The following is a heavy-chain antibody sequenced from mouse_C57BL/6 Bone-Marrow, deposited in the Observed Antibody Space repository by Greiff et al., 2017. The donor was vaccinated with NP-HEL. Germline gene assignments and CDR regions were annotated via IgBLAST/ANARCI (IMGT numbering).Heavy chain of an antibody. CDR3: ARSREYPAWFAY. CDR1: GYTFTSYG. D-gene: IGHD5-1*01. CDR2: IYPRSGNT. Sequence: VQLVESGAELARPGASVKLSCKASGYTFTSYGISWVKQRTGQGLEWIGEIYPRSGNTNYNEKFKGKATLTADKSSSTAYMELLSLTSEDSAVYFCARSREYPAWFAYWGQGTLLTVSA. V-gene: IGHV1-81*01. J-gene: IGHJ3*01.